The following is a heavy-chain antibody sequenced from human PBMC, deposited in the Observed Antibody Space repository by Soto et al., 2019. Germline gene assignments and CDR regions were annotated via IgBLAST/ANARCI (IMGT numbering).Heavy chain of an antibody. J-gene: IGHJ4*02. D-gene: IGHD3-10*01. CDR3: ACLPMPRGPWDF. V-gene: IGHV3-74*03. Sequence: EVQLVESGGGLVQPGESLRLSCAASGFTFSSSWMHWVRQDPGKGLVWVSRINSDGSTTQYADSVRGRVTISRDNAKNPLFLEVNSLTIEDTAVYFCACLPMPRGPWDFWGQGTLVTVSS. CDR2: INSDGSTT. CDR1: GFTFSSSW.